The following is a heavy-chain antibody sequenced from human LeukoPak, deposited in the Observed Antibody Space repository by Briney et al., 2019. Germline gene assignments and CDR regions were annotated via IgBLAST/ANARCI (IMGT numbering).Heavy chain of an antibody. D-gene: IGHD2-2*01. CDR1: RDTFTAYY. CDR3: ARGGYCSSTSCHPIDY. CDR2: INPNSGGT. Sequence: ASVKVSCKTSRDTFTAYYMHCVREAPGHGLEWMGWINPNSGGTNYAQKFQGRVTMTRDTSISTAYMELSRPRSDDTAVYYCARGGYCSSTSCHPIDYWGQGNLVTVSS. V-gene: IGHV1-2*02. J-gene: IGHJ4*02.